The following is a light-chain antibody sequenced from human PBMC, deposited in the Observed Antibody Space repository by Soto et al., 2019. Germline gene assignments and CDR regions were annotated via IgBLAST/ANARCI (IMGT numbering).Light chain of an antibody. J-gene: IGLJ1*01. CDR1: SSDVGGYNY. Sequence: QPVLTQPASVSGSPGQSITISCTGTSSDVGGYNYVSWYQQHPGKAPKLMIYEVSNRPSGVSNRFSGSKSGNTASLTISGLQAEDEADYYCSSYTSSSTSYVFGTGTKLTVL. V-gene: IGLV2-14*01. CDR2: EVS. CDR3: SSYTSSSTSYV.